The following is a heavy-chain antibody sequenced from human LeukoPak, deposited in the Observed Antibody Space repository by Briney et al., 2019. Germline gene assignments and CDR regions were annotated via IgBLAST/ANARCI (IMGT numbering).Heavy chain of an antibody. D-gene: IGHD1-20*01. CDR3: ARFNLGWLDP. J-gene: IGHJ5*02. Sequence: GGSLRLSCAASGFTFNNNAMSWVRQAPGKGLEWVSAISAGGGTTYYADSVKGRFTISRDDAKNSLYLQMDSLRAEDTAVYYCARFNLGWLDPWGQGALVTVSS. CDR1: GFTFNNNA. CDR2: ISAGGGTT. V-gene: IGHV3-23*01.